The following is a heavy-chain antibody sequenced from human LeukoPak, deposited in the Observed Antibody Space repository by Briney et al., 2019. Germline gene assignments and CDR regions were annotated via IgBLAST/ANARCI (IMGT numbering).Heavy chain of an antibody. CDR2: IRSSGNTI. V-gene: IGHV3-48*02. Sequence: PGGSLRLSCAASGFTFSSYIMNWVRQAPGKGLEWLSYIRSSGNTIYNADSVKGRFTISRDNATNTLYLKMNSLKEEDTAVYYWARDHQGTRIQVWVGGEGDDYCATDVWGQGTTVTVSS. CDR1: GFTFSSYI. J-gene: IGHJ6*02. CDR3: ARDHQGTRIQVWVGGEGDDYCATDV. D-gene: IGHD5-18*01.